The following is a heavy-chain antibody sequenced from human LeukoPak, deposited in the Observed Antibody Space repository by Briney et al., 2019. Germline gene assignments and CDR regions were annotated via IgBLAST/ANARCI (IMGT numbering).Heavy chain of an antibody. CDR1: GFTFSNYA. J-gene: IGHJ6*03. V-gene: IGHV3-30*04. Sequence: PGGSLRLPCTASGFTFSNYAIHWVRQAPGKGLEWVAFTSSGGSSQYYADSVKGRFTMSRDNSKNTPYLEMKSLRTEDTAVYSCARDRPSTIFGVADYYYLDVWGKGTTVTVSS. CDR2: TSSGGSSQ. CDR3: ARDRPSTIFGVADYYYLDV. D-gene: IGHD3-3*01.